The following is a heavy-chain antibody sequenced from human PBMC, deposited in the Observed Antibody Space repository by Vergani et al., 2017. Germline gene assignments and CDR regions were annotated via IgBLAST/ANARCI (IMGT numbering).Heavy chain of an antibody. CDR3: AREGLLNGRLDP. CDR1: GYSISTYN. CDR2: ISYSQTT. Sequence: QVQLQESGPRLVKPSETLSLTCTVSGYSISTYNYNWVRQTPGKGLEWIGHISYSQTTKYNPSLRSRATISLDTSQQPVFLVQTAVTAADTGIYFWAREGLLNGRLDPWGQGARVTVSS. V-gene: IGHV4-59*01. D-gene: IGHD3-9*01. J-gene: IGHJ5*02.